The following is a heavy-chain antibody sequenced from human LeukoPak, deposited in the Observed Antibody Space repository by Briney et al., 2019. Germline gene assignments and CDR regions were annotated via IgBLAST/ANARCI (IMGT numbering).Heavy chain of an antibody. V-gene: IGHV3-30*18. J-gene: IGHJ6*02. CDR3: AKRVVAASPGYYYYGMDV. D-gene: IGHD2-15*01. Sequence: GRSLRLSCAASGFTFSSYGMHWVRQAPGKGLEWVAPISYDGSNKYYADSVKGRFIISRDNSKNTLYLQMNSLRAEDTAVYYCAKRVVAASPGYYYYGMDVWGQGTTVTVSS. CDR1: GFTFSSYG. CDR2: ISYDGSNK.